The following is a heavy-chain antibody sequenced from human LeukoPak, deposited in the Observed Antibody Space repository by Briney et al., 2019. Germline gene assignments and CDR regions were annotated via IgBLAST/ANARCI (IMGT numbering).Heavy chain of an antibody. D-gene: IGHD3-22*01. V-gene: IGHV4-34*01. Sequence: SETLSLTCAVYGGSFSGYYWSWIRQPPGKGLEWIGEINHSGSTNYNPSLKSRVTISVDTSKNQFSLKLSSVTAADTAAYYCARSYSDSSGYYFKSAAFDIWGQGTMVTVSS. CDR1: GGSFSGYY. CDR2: INHSGST. J-gene: IGHJ3*02. CDR3: ARSYSDSSGYYFKSAAFDI.